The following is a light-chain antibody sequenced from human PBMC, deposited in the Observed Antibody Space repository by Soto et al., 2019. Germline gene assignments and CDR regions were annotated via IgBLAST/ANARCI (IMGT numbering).Light chain of an antibody. V-gene: IGKV4-1*01. CDR3: QQYESTPPT. Sequence: DIVMTQSPDSLAVYLGERATINCKSSQSVLYSSNNKNYLAWYQQRPGQPPKLLIYWASTRESGVPDRFSGSRSGTDFTLTITSLQAEDVAVYYCQQYESTPPTFGQGTKLEIK. J-gene: IGKJ2*01. CDR2: WAS. CDR1: QSVLYSSNNKNY.